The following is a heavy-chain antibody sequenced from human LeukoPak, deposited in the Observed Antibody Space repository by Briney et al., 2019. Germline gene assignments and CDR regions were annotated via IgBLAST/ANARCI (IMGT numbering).Heavy chain of an antibody. CDR1: GYSISSGYY. J-gene: IGHJ4*02. Sequence: PSETLSLTCAVSGYSISSGYYWGWIRQPPGKGLEWIGSIYHSGSTFYNPSLKSRLTISVEASKNQFSLKLSSVTAADTAVYYCARPYRPYDSSGYYYGFDYWGQGTLVTVSS. V-gene: IGHV4-38-2*01. CDR3: ARPYRPYDSSGYYYGFDY. CDR2: IYHSGST. D-gene: IGHD3-22*01.